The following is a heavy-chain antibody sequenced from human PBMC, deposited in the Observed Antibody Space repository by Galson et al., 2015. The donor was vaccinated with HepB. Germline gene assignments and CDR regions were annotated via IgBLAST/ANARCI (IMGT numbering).Heavy chain of an antibody. J-gene: IGHJ5*02. Sequence: SVKVSCKASGYTFTSYDINWVRQATGQGLEWMGWMNPNSGNTGYAQKFQGRVTMTRNTSISTAYMELSSLRSEDTAVYYCARGVPLYPYYDFWSGYYTPWCNWFDPWGQGTLVTVSS. CDR1: GYTFTSYD. CDR2: MNPNSGNT. CDR3: ARGVPLYPYYDFWSGYYTPWCNWFDP. D-gene: IGHD3-3*01. V-gene: IGHV1-8*01.